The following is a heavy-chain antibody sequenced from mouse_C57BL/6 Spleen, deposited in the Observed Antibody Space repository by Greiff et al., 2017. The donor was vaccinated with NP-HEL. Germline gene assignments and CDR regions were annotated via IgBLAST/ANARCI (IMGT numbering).Heavy chain of an antibody. CDR2: ISSGSSTI. Sequence: EVKLMESGGGLVKPGGSLKLSCAASGFTFSDYGMHWVRQAPEKGLEWVAYISSGSSTIYYADTVKGRFTISRDNAKNTLFLQMTSLRSEDTAMYYCARGATVVGWYFDVWGTGTTVTVSS. CDR3: ARGATVVGWYFDV. J-gene: IGHJ1*03. V-gene: IGHV5-17*01. CDR1: GFTFSDYG. D-gene: IGHD1-1*01.